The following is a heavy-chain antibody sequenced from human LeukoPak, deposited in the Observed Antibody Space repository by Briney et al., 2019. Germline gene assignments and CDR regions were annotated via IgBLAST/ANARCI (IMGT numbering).Heavy chain of an antibody. D-gene: IGHD3-9*01. Sequence: PSETLSLTCTVSGASINSYYWSWIRQPPGKGLELIGYIYSSGSTNYNPSLKSRVTISVDTSKNQFSLKLSSVTAADTAVYYCARTVGYYDILTGYYKENWFDPWGQGTLVTVSS. J-gene: IGHJ5*02. V-gene: IGHV4-59*01. CDR2: IYSSGST. CDR1: GASINSYY. CDR3: ARTVGYYDILTGYYKENWFDP.